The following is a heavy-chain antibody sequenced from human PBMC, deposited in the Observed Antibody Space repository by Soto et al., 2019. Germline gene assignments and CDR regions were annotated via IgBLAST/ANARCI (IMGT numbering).Heavy chain of an antibody. J-gene: IGHJ4*02. CDR1: GFSFNSHE. V-gene: IGHV3-48*03. D-gene: IGHD3-10*01. CDR2: INRSGSTI. Sequence: EVQLVESGGGWVQPGGSLRLSCVASGFSFNSHEMNWVRQAPGKGPELVANINRSGSTIYYADSVKGRFTISRDNAKNSLYLQMNSLRVEDTAIYYCARGFYFAFWGQGTLVNVSS. CDR3: ARGFYFAF.